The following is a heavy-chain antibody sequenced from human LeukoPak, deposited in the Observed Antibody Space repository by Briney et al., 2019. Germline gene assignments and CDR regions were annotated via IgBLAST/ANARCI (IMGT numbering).Heavy chain of an antibody. CDR2: IYRDDSDT. Sequence: GAALQISCNTSGSIFTTYWIGWVRPLPGKGLEGVVIIYRDDSDTRYSPSFRGQVTISADTSIATAYLQWTSLRASDTAMYYCAIAGDSSTSCYRCFGYWGLGTLVTVSS. D-gene: IGHD2-2*02. J-gene: IGHJ4*02. V-gene: IGHV5-51*01. CDR1: GSIFTTYW. CDR3: AIAGDSSTSCYRCFGY.